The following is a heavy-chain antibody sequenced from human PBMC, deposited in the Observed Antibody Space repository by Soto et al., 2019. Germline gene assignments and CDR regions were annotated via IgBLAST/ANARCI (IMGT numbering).Heavy chain of an antibody. V-gene: IGHV3-23*01. Sequence: EVQLSESGGGLVQPGGSLRLSCAASGFTFSSYAISWVRQAPGKGLEWVSGIGGSGDNTYYADSVRGRFTISRDNASNTLYLQMNNLRAEDPALYYCAKTIRNYFWAGDSWGRGTLVTVSS. J-gene: IGHJ4*02. D-gene: IGHD1-7*01. CDR2: IGGSGDNT. CDR1: GFTFSSYA. CDR3: AKTIRNYFWAGDS.